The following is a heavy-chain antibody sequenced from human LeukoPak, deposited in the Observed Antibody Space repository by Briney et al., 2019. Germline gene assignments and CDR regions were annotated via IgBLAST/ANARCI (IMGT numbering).Heavy chain of an antibody. V-gene: IGHV1-69*04. CDR3: ARGKTAVTTGDY. J-gene: IGHJ4*02. D-gene: IGHD4-17*01. CDR2: IIPILGIA. Sequence: SVKVSCKASGGTFSSYAISWVRQAPGQGLEWMGRIIPILGIANYAQKFQGRVTITADKSTSTAYMELSSLRSEDTAVYYCARGKTAVTTGDYWGQGTLVTVSS. CDR1: GGTFSSYA.